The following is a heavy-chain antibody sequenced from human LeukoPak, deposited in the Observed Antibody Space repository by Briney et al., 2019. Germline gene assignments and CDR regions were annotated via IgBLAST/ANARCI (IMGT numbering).Heavy chain of an antibody. CDR2: ISGSGGST. V-gene: IGHV3-23*01. Sequence: GGSLRLSCAASGFTFSSNAMSWVRQAPGKGLEWVSAISGSGGSTYYADSAKGRFTISRDNSKNTLYLQMNSLRAEDTAVYYCAKISYIGSYYMDYWGQGTLVTVSS. CDR3: AKISYIGSYYMDY. J-gene: IGHJ4*02. CDR1: GFTFSSNA. D-gene: IGHD1-26*01.